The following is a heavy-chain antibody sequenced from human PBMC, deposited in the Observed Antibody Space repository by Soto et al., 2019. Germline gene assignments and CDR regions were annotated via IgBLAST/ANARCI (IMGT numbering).Heavy chain of an antibody. D-gene: IGHD6-19*01. V-gene: IGHV5-10-1*01. CDR3: ARHQIAVAGDYYYGMDV. Sequence: GVSLQISWKGAGYSFTSYWISWVRQMHGKGLEWMGRIDPSDSYTNYSPSFQGHVTISADKSISTAYLQWSSLKASDTAMYYCARHQIAVAGDYYYGMDVWGQGTTVTVSS. CDR2: IDPSDSYT. J-gene: IGHJ6*02. CDR1: GYSFTSYW.